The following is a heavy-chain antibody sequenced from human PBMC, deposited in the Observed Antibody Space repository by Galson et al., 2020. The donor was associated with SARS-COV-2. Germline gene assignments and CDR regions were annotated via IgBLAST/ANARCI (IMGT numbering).Heavy chain of an antibody. D-gene: IGHD3-16*01. CDR1: GDSITSGGFY. J-gene: IGHJ4*02. Sequence: SETLSLTCTVSGDSITSGGFYWSWIRQHPGKGLEWIGHIYYTGGSYYNPSLKSRITISGDASKNQFSLRLTSVTAADTAIYYCARDLNRLGVFDCWGQGTLVTVSS. CDR3: ARDLNRLGVFDC. V-gene: IGHV4-31*03. CDR2: IYYTGGS.